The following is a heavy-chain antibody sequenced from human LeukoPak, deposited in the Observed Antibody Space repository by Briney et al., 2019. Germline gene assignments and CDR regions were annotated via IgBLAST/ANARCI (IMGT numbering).Heavy chain of an antibody. D-gene: IGHD6-13*01. CDR2: IYYTGTT. CDR1: VGSISTDY. J-gene: IGHJ5*02. V-gene: IGHV4-59*08. Sequence: PSETLSLTCTVSVGSISTDYWSWIRQPPGKGLEWIGYIYYTGTTSYNPSLKSRVTISVDTSKNQFSLKLSYVTAADTAVYYCARQDVRSSTWYGWFDPWGQGTLVTVSS. CDR3: ARQDVRSSTWYGWFDP.